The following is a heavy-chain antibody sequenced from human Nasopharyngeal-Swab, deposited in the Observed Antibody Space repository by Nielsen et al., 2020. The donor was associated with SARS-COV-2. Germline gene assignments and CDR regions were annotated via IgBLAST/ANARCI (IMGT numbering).Heavy chain of an antibody. D-gene: IGHD6-19*01. V-gene: IGHV3-30-3*01. J-gene: IGHJ6*02. CDR1: GFTFSSYA. Sequence: GASLKISCAASGFTFSSYAMHWVRQAPGKGLEWVAVISYDGSNKYYADSVKGRFTISRDNSKNTLYLQMNSLRAEDTAVYYCARDRGIAVAGNYYYYGMDVWSQGTTVTVSS. CDR3: ARDRGIAVAGNYYYYGMDV. CDR2: ISYDGSNK.